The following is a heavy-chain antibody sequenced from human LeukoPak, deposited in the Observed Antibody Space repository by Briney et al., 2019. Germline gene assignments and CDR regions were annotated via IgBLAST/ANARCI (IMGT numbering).Heavy chain of an antibody. CDR2: IRSKAYGGTT. CDR1: GFTFGDYA. V-gene: IGHV3-49*03. Sequence: PGGPLRLSGTASGFTFGDYAMSWFRQAPGKGREWVGFIRSKAYGGTTEYAASVKGRFTISRDDSKSIAYLQMNSLKTEDTAVYYCTRAAAAGNNWFDPWGQGTLVTVSS. J-gene: IGHJ5*02. CDR3: TRAAAAGNNWFDP. D-gene: IGHD6-13*01.